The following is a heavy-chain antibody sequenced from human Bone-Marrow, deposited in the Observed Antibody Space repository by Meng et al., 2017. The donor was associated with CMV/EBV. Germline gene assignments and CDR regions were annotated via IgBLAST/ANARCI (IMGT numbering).Heavy chain of an antibody. D-gene: IGHD2-15*01. J-gene: IGHJ4*02. V-gene: IGHV3-7*01. CDR1: GFTFSRYW. CDR3: ARVCSGVSFYNY. CDR2: IKEDGSER. Sequence: GGSLSLSCAASGFTFSRYWMSWVRQAPGKGLEWVANIKEDGSERYYVDSVKGRFTISRDNAKNSLSLQMNSLSAEDTAVYYCARVCSGVSFYNYWGQGTLVTVPS.